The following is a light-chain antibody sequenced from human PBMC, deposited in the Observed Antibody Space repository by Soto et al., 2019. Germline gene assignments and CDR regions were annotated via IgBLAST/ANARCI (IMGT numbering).Light chain of an antibody. CDR1: SSDVGGYNY. V-gene: IGLV2-14*01. CDR3: SSYAGSSPQVV. J-gene: IGLJ2*01. CDR2: EVS. Sequence: QSVLTQPASVSGSPGQSITISCTGTSSDVGGYNYVSWYQQHPGKAPKLMIYEVSNRPSGVSNRFSGSKSGNTASLTISGLQAEDEADYYCSSYAGSSPQVVFGGGTKLTVL.